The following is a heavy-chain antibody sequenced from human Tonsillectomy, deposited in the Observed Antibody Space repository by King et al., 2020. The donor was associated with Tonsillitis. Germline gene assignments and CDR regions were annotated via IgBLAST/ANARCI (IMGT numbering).Heavy chain of an antibody. Sequence: VQLVESGAEVKKPGSSVKVSCKASGGTFSSSSIIWVRQAPGQGLEWMGGIIPIFGESHYAQKFQNRVTITADESTSTAYMELSSLRSEDTAVYYCAREKPTFLESPFDFWGQGTLVTVSS. D-gene: IGHD3-3*02. J-gene: IGHJ4*02. CDR2: IIPIFGES. CDR1: GGTFSSSS. CDR3: AREKPTFLESPFDF. V-gene: IGHV1-69*01.